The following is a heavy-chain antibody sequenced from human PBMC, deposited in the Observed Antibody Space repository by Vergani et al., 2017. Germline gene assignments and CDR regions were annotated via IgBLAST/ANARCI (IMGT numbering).Heavy chain of an antibody. D-gene: IGHD3-3*01. Sequence: EVELVESRGGLVQPGGSLRLSCAASGFTFNEYWMHWARQVPGKGLVWVSGMNGDGDTISYADSVKGRFTISRDNAKNTLFLQMNSLRAEDTAVYYCARARKFRFGVVWENWFDPWGQGTLVTVSS. CDR1: GFTFNEYW. V-gene: IGHV3-74*01. J-gene: IGHJ5*02. CDR2: MNGDGDTI. CDR3: ARARKFRFGVVWENWFDP.